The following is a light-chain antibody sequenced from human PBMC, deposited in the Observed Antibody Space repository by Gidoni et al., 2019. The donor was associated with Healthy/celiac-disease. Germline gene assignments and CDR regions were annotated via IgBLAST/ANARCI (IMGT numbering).Light chain of an antibody. V-gene: IGKV1-9*01. CDR1: QGISIY. CDR2: AAS. J-gene: IGKJ3*01. CDR3: QQLNSYPPFT. Sequence: DIQLTPSPSFLSASGGDRVTNTFRASQGISIYLTWYQQKPGKAPNRLVYAASTLQSGVPARFIGSGSGTEFTITTSSLQPAECATSFCQQLNSYPPFTFGPGTKVDIK.